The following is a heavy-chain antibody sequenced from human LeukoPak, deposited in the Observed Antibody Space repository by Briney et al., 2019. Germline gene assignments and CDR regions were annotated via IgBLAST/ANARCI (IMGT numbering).Heavy chain of an antibody. J-gene: IGHJ4*02. D-gene: IGHD2-21*02. Sequence: GGSLRLPCAASGFTFSTYGMHWVRQAPGKGLEWVAVISFDENNKYYADSVKGRFTISRDNSKNTLYLQMNSLRAEDTAVYYCAKDPSLFYCGGDCYLDYWGQGTLVTVSS. V-gene: IGHV3-30*18. CDR1: GFTFSTYG. CDR3: AKDPSLFYCGGDCYLDY. CDR2: ISFDENNK.